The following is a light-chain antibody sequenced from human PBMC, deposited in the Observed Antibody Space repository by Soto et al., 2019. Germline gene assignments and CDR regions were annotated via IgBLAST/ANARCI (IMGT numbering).Light chain of an antibody. CDR2: RNN. CDR1: TPNIGTNY. V-gene: IGLV1-47*01. J-gene: IGLJ1*01. Sequence: QSVLTQPPSASGTARQRVTIACSGSTPNIGTNYVHWYQQLPGTAPKRLIYRNNQRPSGVPDRFSASKSGTSASLAISGLRSEDEADYYCAVWDESLRGYVFGTGTKVTVL. CDR3: AVWDESLRGYV.